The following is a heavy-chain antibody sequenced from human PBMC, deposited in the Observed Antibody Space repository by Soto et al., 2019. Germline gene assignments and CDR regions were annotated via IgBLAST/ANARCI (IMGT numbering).Heavy chain of an antibody. CDR3: ARELDPYYGGNSLSLDY. V-gene: IGHV1-69*13. Sequence: QVQLVQSGAEVKKPGSSVKVSCKASGGSFSTYGINWVRLAPGQGLEGMGGIIPKFGTTNYAQKFRGRVTITADESTNTAYMELNYLRSEDTAVYFCARELDPYYGGNSLSLDYWGQGTLVTVSS. CDR2: IIPKFGTT. J-gene: IGHJ4*02. CDR1: GGSFSTYG. D-gene: IGHD4-17*01.